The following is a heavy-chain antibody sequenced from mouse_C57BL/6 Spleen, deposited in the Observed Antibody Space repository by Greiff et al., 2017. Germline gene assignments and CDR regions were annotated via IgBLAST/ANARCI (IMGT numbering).Heavy chain of an antibody. Sequence: VQLQQSGAELVRPGASVKLSCTASGFNIKDYYMHWVKQRPEQGLEWIGRIDPEDGDTEYAPKFQGQATMTADTSSNPAYLQLSSLTSEDTAVYYCTDYDGSSYFDVWGTGTTVTVSS. CDR2: IDPEDGDT. J-gene: IGHJ1*03. D-gene: IGHD1-1*01. CDR3: TDYDGSSYFDV. CDR1: GFNIKDYY. V-gene: IGHV14-1*01.